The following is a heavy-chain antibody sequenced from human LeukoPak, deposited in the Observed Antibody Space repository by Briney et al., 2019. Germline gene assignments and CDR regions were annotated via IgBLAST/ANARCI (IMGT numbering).Heavy chain of an antibody. CDR3: ARGIPLGDYYDSSGYINLDAFDI. CDR1: GFTFSSYS. D-gene: IGHD3-22*01. CDR2: ISSSSSYI. V-gene: IGHV3-21*01. J-gene: IGHJ3*02. Sequence: GGSLRLSCAASGFTFSSYSMNWVRQAPGKGLEWVSSISSSSSYIYYADSVKRRFTISRDNAKNSLYLQMNSLRAEDTAVYYCARGIPLGDYYDSSGYINLDAFDIWGQGTMVTVSS.